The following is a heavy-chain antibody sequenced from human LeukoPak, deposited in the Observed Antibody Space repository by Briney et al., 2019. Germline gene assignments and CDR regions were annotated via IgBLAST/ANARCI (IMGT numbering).Heavy chain of an antibody. Sequence: AASVKVSCKASGYTFTNYYLQWVRQAPGQGLEWMRWINPNSGGTNSAQKFQGRVTMTRDTSVSTAYMELSRLRSDDTAVYYCARDHCTSSGCYEYYYYGMDVWGQGTTVTVSS. CDR3: ARDHCTSSGCYEYYYYGMDV. CDR2: INPNSGGT. J-gene: IGHJ6*02. CDR1: GYTFTNYY. D-gene: IGHD2-2*01. V-gene: IGHV1-2*02.